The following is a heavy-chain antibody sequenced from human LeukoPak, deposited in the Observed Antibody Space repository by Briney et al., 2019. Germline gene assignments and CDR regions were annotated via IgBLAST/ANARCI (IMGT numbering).Heavy chain of an antibody. CDR3: ARDPAPLGY. Sequence: GGSLTLSCAASGFTFSSYEMNWVRQAPGKGLEWVSYISSSGSTIYYADSVKGRFTISRDNAKNSLYLQLNSLRAEDTAVYYCARDPAPLGYWGQGTLVTVSS. CDR1: GFTFSSYE. D-gene: IGHD2-2*01. J-gene: IGHJ4*02. V-gene: IGHV3-48*03. CDR2: ISSSGSTI.